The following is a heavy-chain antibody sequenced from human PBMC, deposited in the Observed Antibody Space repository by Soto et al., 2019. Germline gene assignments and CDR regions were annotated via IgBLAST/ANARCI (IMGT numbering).Heavy chain of an antibody. D-gene: IGHD3-3*01. CDR3: ARDSDFSSGLTLTYYYYGMDV. J-gene: IGHJ6*02. V-gene: IGHV1-2*06. CDR2: INPNSGGT. Sequence: ASVKVSCKASGYIFTDYYMHWVRQAPGQELGWMGRINPNSGGTNYAQKLQGRVTMTTDTSTSTAYMELRSLRSDDTAVYYCARDSDFSSGLTLTYYYYGMDVWGQGTTVTVSS. CDR1: GYIFTDYY.